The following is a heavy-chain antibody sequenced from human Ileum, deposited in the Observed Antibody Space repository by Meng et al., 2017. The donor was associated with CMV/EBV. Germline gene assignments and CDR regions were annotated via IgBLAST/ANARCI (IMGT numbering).Heavy chain of an antibody. J-gene: IGHJ6*02. CDR3: ARGAVGNSRRPYYATDV. D-gene: IGHD1-14*01. CDR2: INASGGST. Sequence: ASVKVSCKASGYTFTSYDINWVRQAPGQGLEWMGVINASGGSTMFAQKFQGRVTLTRDTSTTTVHMEMSSLRSEDTATYYCARGAVGNSRRPYYATDVWGQGTTVTVSS. CDR1: GYTFTSYD. V-gene: IGHV1-46*01.